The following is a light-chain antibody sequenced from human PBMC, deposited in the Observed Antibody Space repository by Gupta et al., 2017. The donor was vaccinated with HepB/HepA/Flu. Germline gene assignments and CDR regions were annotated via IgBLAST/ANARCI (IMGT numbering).Light chain of an antibody. CDR3: QQENNWPPERT. V-gene: IGKV3-15*01. CDR2: GAS. J-gene: IGKJ1*01. Sequence: EIVMTQSPATLSVSPGGRATLSCRASQSVSSNLAWYQQKPGQAPRRLIYGASTRAKGIPARFSGSGGGTECTVTISSSQSEDFAVYYCQQENNWPPERTFGQGTKVEIK. CDR1: QSVSSN.